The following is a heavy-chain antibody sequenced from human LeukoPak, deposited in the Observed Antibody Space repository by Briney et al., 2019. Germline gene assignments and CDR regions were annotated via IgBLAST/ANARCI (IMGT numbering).Heavy chain of an antibody. J-gene: IGHJ4*02. CDR1: GGTFSTYS. V-gene: IGHV1-69*13. Sequence: SVTVSCKASGGTFSTYSISWVRQAPGQGLEWIGGIIPIFGTANSAQKFQGRVTITADESTNTAYMELTSLRSEDTAVYYCARETGHGYNWMGYWGQGTLVTVSS. CDR3: ARETGHGYNWMGY. CDR2: IIPIFGTA. D-gene: IGHD5-24*01.